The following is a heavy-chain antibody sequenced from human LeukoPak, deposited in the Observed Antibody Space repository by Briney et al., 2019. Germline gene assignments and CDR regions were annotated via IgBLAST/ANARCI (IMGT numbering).Heavy chain of an antibody. J-gene: IGHJ3*02. Sequence: SETLPLTRTVSGGSISSYYWSWIRQPPGKGLEWIGYIYYSGSTNYNPSLKSRVTISVDTFKNQFSLKLSSVTAADTAVYYCAREDAEDAFDIWGQGTMVTVSS. CDR1: GGSISSYY. CDR3: AREDAEDAFDI. CDR2: IYYSGST. V-gene: IGHV4-59*01.